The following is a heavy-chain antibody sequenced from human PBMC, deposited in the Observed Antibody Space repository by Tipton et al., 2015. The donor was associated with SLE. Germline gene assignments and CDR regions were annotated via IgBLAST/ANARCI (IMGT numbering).Heavy chain of an antibody. CDR2: IYYSGST. V-gene: IGHV4-59*01. CDR3: ARGLGGGASRTTSWFDP. J-gene: IGHJ5*02. D-gene: IGHD2/OR15-2a*01. Sequence: LRLSCTVSGVSISSYFWNWIRQPPGKGLEWIGNIYYSGSTDYNPSLRSRVTMSVDTSKNQFSLKLSSVTAADTAVYYCARGLGGGASRTTSWFDPWGQGSLVTVSS. CDR1: GVSISSYF.